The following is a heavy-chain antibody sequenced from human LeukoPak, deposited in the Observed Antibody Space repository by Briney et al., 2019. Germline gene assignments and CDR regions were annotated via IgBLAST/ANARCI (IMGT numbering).Heavy chain of an antibody. CDR2: INPSGGST. D-gene: IGHD3-22*01. V-gene: IGHV1-46*01. J-gene: IGHJ4*02. CDR1: GYTFTSYY. Sequence: ASVKVSCKASGYTFTSYYMHWVRQAPGQGLEWMGIINPSGGSTSYAQKFQGRVTMTRDTSTSTVYMELSSLRSEDTAVYYCAREGEPYYDSSGYYPPDYWGQGTLVTVSS. CDR3: AREGEPYYDSSGYYPPDY.